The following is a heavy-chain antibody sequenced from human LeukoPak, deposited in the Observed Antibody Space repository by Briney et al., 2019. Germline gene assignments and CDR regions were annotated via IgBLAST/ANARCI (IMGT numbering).Heavy chain of an antibody. CDR1: GGTFNSYT. D-gene: IGHD3-10*01. J-gene: IGHJ4*02. CDR3: ARDRSGNYGTLLNY. CDR2: IIPKLDII. Sequence: GASVKVSCKASGGTFNSYTISWVRQAPGQGLEWMGRIIPKLDIIDYAQRFQGKITITADKSTGTAYMEMSSLTSEDTAIYYCARDRSGNYGTLLNYWGQGTLVTVSS. V-gene: IGHV1-69*04.